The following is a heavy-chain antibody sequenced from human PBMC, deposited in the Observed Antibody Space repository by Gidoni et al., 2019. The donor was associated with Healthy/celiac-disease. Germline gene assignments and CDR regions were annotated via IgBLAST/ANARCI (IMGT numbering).Heavy chain of an antibody. CDR1: GFTFSSYA. J-gene: IGHJ4*02. Sequence: EVQLLESGGGLVQPGGSLRLSCAASGFTFSSYAMSWVRQAPGKGLEWVSAISGSCGSTYYADSVKGRFTISRDNSKNTLYLQMNSLRAEDTAVYYCAKGVLPTVTTGDYFDYWGQGTLVTVSS. D-gene: IGHD4-17*01. V-gene: IGHV3-23*01. CDR2: ISGSCGST. CDR3: AKGVLPTVTTGDYFDY.